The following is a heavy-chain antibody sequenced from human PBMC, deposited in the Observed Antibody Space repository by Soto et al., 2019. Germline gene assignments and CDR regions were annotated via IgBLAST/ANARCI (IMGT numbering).Heavy chain of an antibody. J-gene: IGHJ1*01. CDR2: ISGSGDRT. CDR3: AKDDGRYPSTATH. Sequence: EVQLLESGGGLVQPGGSLRLSCAASGITISNYPMSWVRQAPGKGLEWVSGISGSGDRTYYADSAKGRFTISKDITKTSLSRKLDNLGVEDTAVYFCAKDDGRYPSTATHWGQGTLLTVSS. V-gene: IGHV3-23*01. CDR1: GITISNYP. D-gene: IGHD3-16*02.